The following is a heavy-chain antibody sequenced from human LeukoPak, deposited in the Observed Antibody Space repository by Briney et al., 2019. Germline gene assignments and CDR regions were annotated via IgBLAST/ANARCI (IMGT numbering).Heavy chain of an antibody. J-gene: IGHJ4*02. CDR1: GFTFGDYA. V-gene: IGHV3-49*04. D-gene: IGHD3-10*01. CDR2: VRSKAYGGST. CDR3: TRGGQLLGKGYFFDY. Sequence: GGSLRLSCTTSGFTFGDYAMSWVRQAPGKGLEWVGLVRSKAYGGSTESATSVKGRFTFSRDDSKSIAYLQMSSLTTEDTAVYFCTRGGQLLGKGYFFDYGGQGTVVTVSS.